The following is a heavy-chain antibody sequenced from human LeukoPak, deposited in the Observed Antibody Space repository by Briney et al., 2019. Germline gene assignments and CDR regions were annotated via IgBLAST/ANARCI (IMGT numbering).Heavy chain of an antibody. Sequence: GGSLRLPCAASGFTFDDYGMSWVRQAPGKGLEWVSGINWNGGSTGYADSVKGRFTISRDNAKNSLYLQMNSLRVEDTALYHCARDSTEHYFYGMDVWGQGTTVTVSS. V-gene: IGHV3-20*01. CDR3: ARDSTEHYFYGMDV. CDR2: INWNGGST. CDR1: GFTFDDYG. D-gene: IGHD3-3*02. J-gene: IGHJ6*02.